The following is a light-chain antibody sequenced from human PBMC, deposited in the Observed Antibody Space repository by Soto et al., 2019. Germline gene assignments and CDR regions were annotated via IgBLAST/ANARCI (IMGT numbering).Light chain of an antibody. CDR1: SSDVGGYKY. CDR2: EVS. Sequence: QSALTQPPSASGSPGQSVTISCTGTSSDVGGYKYVSWYQQHPGKAPKLMIFEVSRRPSGVPDRFSGSKSGNTASLTVSGLQAEDEADYYCSSYAGRNTWVFGRGTKVTVL. J-gene: IGLJ3*02. V-gene: IGLV2-8*01. CDR3: SSYAGRNTWV.